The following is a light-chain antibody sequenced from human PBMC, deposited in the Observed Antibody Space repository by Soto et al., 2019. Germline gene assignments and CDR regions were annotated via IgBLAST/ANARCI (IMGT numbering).Light chain of an antibody. Sequence: QAVVTQEPSLTVSPGGTVTLTSGSSTGAVTSGLSPFWFQQKPGQAPRTLIYDISNKHSWTPARFSGSLLGGKAALTLSGAQPEDEAEYYCLLSYSGGYWVFGGGTKLTVL. CDR1: TGAVTSGLS. CDR2: DIS. V-gene: IGLV7-46*01. CDR3: LLSYSGGYWV. J-gene: IGLJ3*02.